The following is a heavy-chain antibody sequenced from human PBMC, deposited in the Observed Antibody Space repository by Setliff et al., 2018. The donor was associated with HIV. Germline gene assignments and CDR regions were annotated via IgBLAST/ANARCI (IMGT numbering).Heavy chain of an antibody. CDR2: IKEDGSEK. CDR1: GFTLGSDW. V-gene: IGHV3-7*03. Sequence: PGGSLRLSCAASGFTLGSDWMSWVRQAPGKGLEWVASIKEDGSEKYYVDSLKGRFTISRDTAKNTLYLQVSSLRAEDTAVYYCASARIPTGGMSTSFDYWGQGTPVTVSS. D-gene: IGHD2-15*01. CDR3: ASARIPTGGMSTSFDY. J-gene: IGHJ4*02.